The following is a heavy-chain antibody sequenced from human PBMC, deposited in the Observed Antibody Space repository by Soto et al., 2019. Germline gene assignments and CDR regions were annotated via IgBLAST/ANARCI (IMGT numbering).Heavy chain of an antibody. J-gene: IGHJ4*02. Sequence: QLQLQESGPGLVKPSETLSLTCTVSGGSISSSSYYWVWIRQPPGKGLEWIGSIYYSGSTYYNPSLKSRVTISVDTSKNQCSLKLSSVTAADTAVYYCASSRLYSGSYWDFDYWGQGTLVTVSS. CDR1: GGSISSSSYY. V-gene: IGHV4-39*01. CDR3: ASSRLYSGSYWDFDY. CDR2: IYYSGST. D-gene: IGHD1-26*01.